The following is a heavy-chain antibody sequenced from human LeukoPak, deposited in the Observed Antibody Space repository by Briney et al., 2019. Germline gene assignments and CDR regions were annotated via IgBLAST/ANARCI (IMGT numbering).Heavy chain of an antibody. D-gene: IGHD2-21*01. Sequence: SETLSLTCTVSGGSISGHYWSWIRQPPAKGLEWVGYVYYSGETNYNPSLKSRVTISVDTSKNQFSLKLTSVTAADTAVYYCARLQGESTAIFDYWGQGILVSVSS. CDR2: VYYSGET. CDR1: GGSISGHY. V-gene: IGHV4-59*11. CDR3: ARLQGESTAIFDY. J-gene: IGHJ4*02.